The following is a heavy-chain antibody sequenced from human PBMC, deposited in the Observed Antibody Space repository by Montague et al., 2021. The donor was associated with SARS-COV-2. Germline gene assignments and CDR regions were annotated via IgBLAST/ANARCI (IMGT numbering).Heavy chain of an antibody. V-gene: IGHV4-34*01. J-gene: IGHJ3*02. CDR1: GGSFSGYY. CDR3: AIPMVRGFSRAFDI. Sequence: SETRSLTCAVYGGSFSGYYWSWIRQPPGKGLEWIGEINHSGSTNYNPSLKSRVTISVDTSKNQFSLKLSSVTAADTAVYYCAIPMVRGFSRAFDIWGRGTMVTVSS. D-gene: IGHD3-10*01. CDR2: INHSGST.